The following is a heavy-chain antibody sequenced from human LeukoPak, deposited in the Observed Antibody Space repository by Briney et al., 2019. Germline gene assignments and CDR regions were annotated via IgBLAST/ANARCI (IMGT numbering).Heavy chain of an antibody. Sequence: ASVKVSCKASGYTFTGYYMHWVRQAPGQGLEWMGWINPNSGGTNYAQKFQGRVTMTRDTSISTAYMELSRLRSDDRAVYYCARGVVGYSSSWYDGGLNWFDPWGQGTLVTVSS. CDR1: GYTFTGYY. J-gene: IGHJ5*02. D-gene: IGHD6-13*01. CDR2: INPNSGGT. V-gene: IGHV1-2*02. CDR3: ARGVVGYSSSWYDGGLNWFDP.